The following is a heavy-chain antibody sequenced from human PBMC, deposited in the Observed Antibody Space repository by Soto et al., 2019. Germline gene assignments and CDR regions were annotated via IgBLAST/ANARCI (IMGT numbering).Heavy chain of an antibody. V-gene: IGHV4-34*01. Sequence: QVQLQQWGAGLLKPSETLSLTCAVYGGSFSGYYWSWIRQPPGKGLEWIGEINHSGSTNYNPSLKSRVTISVDASKNQFALMLSSVTAADTAVYYCARGRGYYYGSGSYCWFDPWGQGTLVTVSS. D-gene: IGHD3-10*01. CDR1: GGSFSGYY. CDR3: ARGRGYYYGSGSYCWFDP. CDR2: INHSGST. J-gene: IGHJ5*02.